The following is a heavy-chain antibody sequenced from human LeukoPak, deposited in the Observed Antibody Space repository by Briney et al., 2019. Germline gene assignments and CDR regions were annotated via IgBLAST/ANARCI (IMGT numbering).Heavy chain of an antibody. V-gene: IGHV3-48*01. CDR1: GFTFSSYS. D-gene: IGHD1-26*01. CDR2: ISSGSSTI. J-gene: IGHJ4*02. CDR3: ARASGSFDY. Sequence: GGSLRLSCAASGFTFSSYSMNWVRQAPGKGLEWVSYISSGSSTIYYADSVKGRFTISRDNAKNSLYLQMNSLRAEDTAVYYCARASGSFDYWGQGTLVSVSS.